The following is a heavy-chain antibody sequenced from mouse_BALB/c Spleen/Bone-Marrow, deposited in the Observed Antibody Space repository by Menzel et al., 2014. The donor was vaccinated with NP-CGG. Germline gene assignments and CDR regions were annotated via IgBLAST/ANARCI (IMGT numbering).Heavy chain of an antibody. D-gene: IGHD2-1*01. V-gene: IGHV5-17*02. Sequence: EVHLVESGGGLVQPGGSRKLSCAASGFTFSSFGMHWVRQAPEKGLEWVAYISRGSSTVFYADTVKGRFTVSRDNPKNTLFLQMSRLRSEDTAMYYCARSRGNFEDFDYWGQGTTLTVSS. J-gene: IGHJ2*01. CDR1: GFTFSSFG. CDR2: ISRGSSTV. CDR3: ARSRGNFEDFDY.